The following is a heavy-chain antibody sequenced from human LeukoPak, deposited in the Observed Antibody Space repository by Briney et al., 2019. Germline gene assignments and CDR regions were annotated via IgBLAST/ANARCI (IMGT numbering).Heavy chain of an antibody. CDR1: GFTFSRYW. Sequence: GGSLRLSWAASGFTFSRYWMRWVGQAPGRGGEGVANIKQDGREKYYVASVKGRFTISRDNAKNSLYLQMNSLRAEDTAVYYCARSAAIRNKNYYYYSGMDVWGQGTTVTVSS. CDR2: IKQDGREK. J-gene: IGHJ6*02. CDR3: ARSAAIRNKNYYYYSGMDV. D-gene: IGHD2-2*02. V-gene: IGHV3-7*01.